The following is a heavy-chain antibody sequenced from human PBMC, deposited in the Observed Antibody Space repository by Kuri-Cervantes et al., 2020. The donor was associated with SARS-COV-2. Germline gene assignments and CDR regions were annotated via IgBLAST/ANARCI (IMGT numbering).Heavy chain of an antibody. CDR2: ISGSGGST. CDR1: GFTFSSYG. Sequence: GGSLRLSCAASGFTFSSYGMHWFRQAPGKGLEWVSAISGSGGSTYYADSVKSRFTISRDNSKNTPYLQMNSLRAEDTAVYYCAKVGSYCGDCVDYWGQGTMVTVSS. CDR3: AKVGSYCGDCVDY. D-gene: IGHD2-21*02. V-gene: IGHV3-NL1*01. J-gene: IGHJ4*02.